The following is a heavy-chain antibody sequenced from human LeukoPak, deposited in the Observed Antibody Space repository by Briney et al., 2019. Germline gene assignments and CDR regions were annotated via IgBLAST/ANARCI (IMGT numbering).Heavy chain of an antibody. Sequence: GGSLRLSCAASGFTFSSYSMNWVRQAPGKGLEWVSSISSSSSYIYYADSVKGRFTISRDNAKNSLYLQTNSLRAEDTAVYYCAASWGDCSSTSCYGNWFDPWGQGTLVTVSS. J-gene: IGHJ5*02. CDR1: GFTFSSYS. CDR3: AASWGDCSSTSCYGNWFDP. CDR2: ISSSSSYI. D-gene: IGHD2-2*01. V-gene: IGHV3-21*01.